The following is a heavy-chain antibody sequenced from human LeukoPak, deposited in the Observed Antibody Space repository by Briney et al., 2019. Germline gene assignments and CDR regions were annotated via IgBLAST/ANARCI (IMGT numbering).Heavy chain of an antibody. CDR1: GFIFRNYG. D-gene: IGHD4-17*01. CDR3: ATESKARVTTED. J-gene: IGHJ4*02. Sequence: GGSLRLSCAASGFIFRNYGMNWVRQAPGKGLEWVSGIYTNGNTRCADSVRGRFTISRDNSKNTLYLQMHSLRVDDTAVYYCATESKARVTTEDWGQGTLVTVSS. V-gene: IGHV3-23*05. CDR2: IYTNGNT.